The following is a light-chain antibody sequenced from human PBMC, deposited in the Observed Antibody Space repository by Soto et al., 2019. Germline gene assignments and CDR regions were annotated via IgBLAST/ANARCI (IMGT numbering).Light chain of an antibody. CDR3: QRYNSYSEA. J-gene: IGKJ1*01. CDR1: QTLSSG. V-gene: IGKV1-5*03. CDR2: KAS. Sequence: DIQMTQSPSTLSGSVGGRVTITCRASQTLSSGLAWYQQKPGKAPTRLFYKASTLQTGLPPRFRGSGSGTEFTLTTSTLHPDDFETYSCQRYNSYSEAFDQGITVDI.